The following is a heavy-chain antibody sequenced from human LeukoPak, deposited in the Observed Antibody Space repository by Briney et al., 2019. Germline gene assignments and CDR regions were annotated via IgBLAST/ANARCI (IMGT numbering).Heavy chain of an antibody. CDR2: ISTSGSTI. CDR3: AELGITMIGGV. D-gene: IGHD3-10*02. Sequence: GGSLRLSCAASGFTFSDYYMSWIRQAPGKGLEWISYISTSGSTIYYADSGKGRFTISRDNAKNSLYLQMSSLRAEDTALYYCAELGITMIGGVWGKGTTVTISS. CDR1: GFTFSDYY. V-gene: IGHV3-11*04. J-gene: IGHJ6*04.